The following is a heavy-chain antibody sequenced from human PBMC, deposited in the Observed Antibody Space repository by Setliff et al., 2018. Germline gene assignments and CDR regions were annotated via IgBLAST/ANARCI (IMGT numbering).Heavy chain of an antibody. V-gene: IGHV1-3*01. J-gene: IGHJ3*02. D-gene: IGHD3-3*01. Sequence: ASVKVSCKASGFTLTSYPIHWVRQAPGQRLEWMGWINPDNGNRKYSQRFQGRVTTTRDTSASTVFLELSTLRSEDTAVYYCTRDFLGATASFDIWGQGTMVT. CDR1: GFTLTSYP. CDR2: INPDNGNR. CDR3: TRDFLGATASFDI.